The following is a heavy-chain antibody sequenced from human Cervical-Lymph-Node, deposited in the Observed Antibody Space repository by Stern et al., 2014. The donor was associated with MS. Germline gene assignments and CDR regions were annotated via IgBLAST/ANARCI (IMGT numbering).Heavy chain of an antibody. Sequence: VQLVESGGDLVKPGGSLRLSCAASGIRFSNAWVRWVRQAPGKGLEWVGRIKSQSNGGTADYAAPVKGRFTISRDDSKNTVDLQMNGLITEDTAMYYCTTLSSIFGVVTTPDYWGRGTLVTVSS. CDR2: IKSQSNGGTA. CDR1: GIRFSNAW. J-gene: IGHJ4*01. CDR3: TTLSSIFGVVTTPDY. V-gene: IGHV3-15*05. D-gene: IGHD3-3*01.